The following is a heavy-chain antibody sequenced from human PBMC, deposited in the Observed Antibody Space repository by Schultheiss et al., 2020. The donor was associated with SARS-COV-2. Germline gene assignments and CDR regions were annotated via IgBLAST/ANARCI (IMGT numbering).Heavy chain of an antibody. Sequence: GESLKISCAASGFTFSSYWMSWVRQAPGKGLEWVAVIWYDGSNKYYADSVKGRFTISRDNSKNTLYLQMNSLRAEDTAVYYCARDYYDFWSGYYTGMGYYYYYYMDVWGKGTTVTVSS. V-gene: IGHV3-33*08. J-gene: IGHJ6*03. CDR3: ARDYYDFWSGYYTGMGYYYYYYMDV. CDR2: IWYDGSNK. CDR1: GFTFSSYW. D-gene: IGHD3-3*01.